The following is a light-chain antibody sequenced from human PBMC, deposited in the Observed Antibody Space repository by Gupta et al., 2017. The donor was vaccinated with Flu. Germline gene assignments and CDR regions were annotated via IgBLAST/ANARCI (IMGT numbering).Light chain of an antibody. Sequence: IVLTQSPATLSLSPGDRAILSCRASQSVNIYLAWYQQKPVQPPRLLMFDASKRAAGIPDRFSGSGSGTEFTLTISTLEPEDFAVYYCQQRSGLPMYTFGQGTKLE. CDR2: DAS. CDR3: QQRSGLPMYT. CDR1: QSVNIY. J-gene: IGKJ2*01. V-gene: IGKV3-11*01.